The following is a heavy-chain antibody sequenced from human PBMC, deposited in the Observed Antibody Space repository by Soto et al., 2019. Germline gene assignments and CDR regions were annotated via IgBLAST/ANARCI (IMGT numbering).Heavy chain of an antibody. D-gene: IGHD5-18*01. CDR2: IYYSGST. CDR3: VRSGYSYGPNPLLY. CDR1: GGSISSYY. V-gene: IGHV4-59*12. Sequence: PSETLSLTCTVSGGSISSYYWSWIRQPPGKGLEWIGYIYYSGSTNYNPSLKSRVTISVDTSKNQFSLKLSSVTAADTAVYYCVRSGYSYGPNPLLYWGQGTLVTVSS. J-gene: IGHJ4*02.